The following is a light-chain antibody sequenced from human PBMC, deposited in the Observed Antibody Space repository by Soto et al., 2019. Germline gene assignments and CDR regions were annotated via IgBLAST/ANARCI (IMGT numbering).Light chain of an antibody. Sequence: DIQMTQSPSSLSASVGDRVTITCRASQSISRYLNWYQQKPGKAPRFLIYAASSLQTGVPSRFSGSGSGTEFTLTISSLQSEDFAVYYCQQYNNWPPITFGQGTRLEIK. CDR3: QQYNNWPPIT. J-gene: IGKJ5*01. CDR2: AAS. V-gene: IGKV1-39*01. CDR1: QSISRY.